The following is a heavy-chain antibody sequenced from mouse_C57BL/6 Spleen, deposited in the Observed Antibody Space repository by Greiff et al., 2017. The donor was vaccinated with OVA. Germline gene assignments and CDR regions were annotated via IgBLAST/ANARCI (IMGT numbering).Heavy chain of an antibody. V-gene: IGHV5-4*01. Sequence: EVKVEESGGGLVKPGGSLKLSCAASGFTFSSYAMSWVRQTPEKRLEWVATISDGGSYTYYPDNVKGRFTISRDNAKNNLYLQMSHLKSEDTAMYYCARERVYYSNSAWFAYWGQGTLVTVSA. D-gene: IGHD2-5*01. CDR3: ARERVYYSNSAWFAY. CDR1: GFTFSSYA. CDR2: ISDGGSYT. J-gene: IGHJ3*01.